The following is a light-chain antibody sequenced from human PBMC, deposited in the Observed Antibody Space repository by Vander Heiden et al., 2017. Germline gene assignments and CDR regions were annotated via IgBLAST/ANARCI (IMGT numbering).Light chain of an antibody. J-gene: IGKJ4*01. Sequence: EVVMTQSPATLSVSPGERATLSCRASQRVSSNLAWYQQKPGQAPRLLIYGASTRATGIPARFSGSGSGTEFTLTISSLQSEDFAIYYCQQYNNWPLTFGGGTKVGIK. CDR1: QRVSSN. CDR2: GAS. V-gene: IGKV3-15*01. CDR3: QQYNNWPLT.